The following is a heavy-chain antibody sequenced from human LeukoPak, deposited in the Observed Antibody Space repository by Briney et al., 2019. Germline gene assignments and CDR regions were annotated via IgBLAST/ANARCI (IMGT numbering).Heavy chain of an antibody. CDR2: IYYSGST. Sequence: SETLSLTCTVSGGSISSGDYYWSWIRQPPGKGLEWIGYIYYSGSTYYNPSLKSRVTISVDTSKNQFSLKLSSVTAADTAVYYCARALRPTTFAFDIWGQGTMVTVSS. D-gene: IGHD1-14*01. CDR3: ARALRPTTFAFDI. V-gene: IGHV4-30-4*01. J-gene: IGHJ3*02. CDR1: GGSISSGDYY.